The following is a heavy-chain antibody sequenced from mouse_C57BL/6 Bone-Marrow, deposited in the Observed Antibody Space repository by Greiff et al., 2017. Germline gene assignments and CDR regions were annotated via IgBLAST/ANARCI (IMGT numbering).Heavy chain of an antibody. CDR3: ARAYGSSYRFAY. Sequence: QVQLQQSGPELVKPGASVKISCKASGYAFSSSWMNWVKQRPGKGLEWIGRIYPGAGDTNYNGKFKGKATLTADKSSSTAYMQLSSLTSEDSAVYFCARAYGSSYRFAYWGKGTLVTVSA. J-gene: IGHJ3*01. V-gene: IGHV1-82*01. CDR2: IYPGAGDT. CDR1: GYAFSSSW. D-gene: IGHD1-1*01.